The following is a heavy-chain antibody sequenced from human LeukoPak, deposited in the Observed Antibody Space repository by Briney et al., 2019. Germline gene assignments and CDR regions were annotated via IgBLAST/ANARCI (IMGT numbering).Heavy chain of an antibody. D-gene: IGHD7-27*01. V-gene: IGHV1-2*02. Sequence: ASVKVSCKASGYSFTAFYIHWVRQAPGQGLEWMGWIHPRSGDTRYAQKFQGRVTMARDTSISTVYMDLSSLGSDDTAVYYCARLWGKFDAFDIWGQGTMVTVSS. CDR1: GYSFTAFY. CDR3: ARLWGKFDAFDI. J-gene: IGHJ3*02. CDR2: IHPRSGDT.